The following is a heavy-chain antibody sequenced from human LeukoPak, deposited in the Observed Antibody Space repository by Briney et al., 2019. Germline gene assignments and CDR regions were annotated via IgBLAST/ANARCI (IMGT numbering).Heavy chain of an antibody. J-gene: IGHJ4*02. Sequence: GGSLRLSCTASGFTFSTYWINWVRQSPGKGLVWVALINGDGSTTTHADSVKGRFTISRDNAKNTAYLQMNSLRDEDTAVYFCARDYAGSLDYWGQGTRVTVSA. D-gene: IGHD3-10*01. CDR3: ARDYAGSLDY. CDR2: INGDGSTT. CDR1: GFTFSTYW. V-gene: IGHV3-74*03.